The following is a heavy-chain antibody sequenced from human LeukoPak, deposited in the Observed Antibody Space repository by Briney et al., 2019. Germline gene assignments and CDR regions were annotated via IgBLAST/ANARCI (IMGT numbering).Heavy chain of an antibody. V-gene: IGHV5-51*01. CDR1: EYTFITYW. D-gene: IGHD1-7*01. CDR2: IYGGDSET. CDR3: ARPRGGTTQPFDS. J-gene: IGHJ4*02. Sequence: GESLKISCKGSEYTFITYWIAWVRQRPGKGLEWMGMIYGGDSETRYSPSFQGQVTISADKSITTAYLQWSSLKASDTAMYYCARPRGGTTQPFDSWGQGTLVTVSS.